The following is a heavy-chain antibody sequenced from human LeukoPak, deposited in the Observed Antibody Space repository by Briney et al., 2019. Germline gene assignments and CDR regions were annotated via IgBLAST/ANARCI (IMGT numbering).Heavy chain of an antibody. V-gene: IGHV1-18*01. D-gene: IGHD1-1*01. J-gene: IGHJ4*02. Sequence: GASVTVSCKASGYTFTSYGISWVRQPPGQGLEWMGWISAYNGNTNYAQNLHGRVTMTTDTSTSTAYIELRSLRSDHTAVYHCARDHPLEYNWNLPGDCWGQGTLVTVSS. CDR1: GYTFTSYG. CDR2: ISAYNGNT. CDR3: ARDHPLEYNWNLPGDC.